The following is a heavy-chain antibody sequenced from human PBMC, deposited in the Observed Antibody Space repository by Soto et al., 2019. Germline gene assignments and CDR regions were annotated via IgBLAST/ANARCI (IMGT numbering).Heavy chain of an antibody. CDR3: AREGYYYGSGSYSPPRYYGMDV. Sequence: ASVKVSCKASGYTFTSYDINWVRQATGQGLEWMGWMNPNSGNTGYAQKFQGRVTMTRNTSISTAYMELRSLTSDDTAVYYCAREGYYYGSGSYSPPRYYGMDVWGQGTTVTVSS. CDR2: MNPNSGNT. V-gene: IGHV1-8*01. J-gene: IGHJ6*02. D-gene: IGHD3-10*01. CDR1: GYTFTSYD.